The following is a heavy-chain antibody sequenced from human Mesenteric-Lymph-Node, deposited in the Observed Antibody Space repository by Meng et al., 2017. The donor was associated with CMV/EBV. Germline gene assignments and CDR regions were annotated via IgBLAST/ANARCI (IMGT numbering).Heavy chain of an antibody. J-gene: IGHJ6*02. D-gene: IGHD3-3*01. CDR2: INSDGSST. Sequence: GGSLRLSCAASGFTFSSYWMHWVRQAPGKGLVWVSRINSDGSSTSYADSVKGRFTISRDNAKNSLYLQMNSLRAEDTAVYYCARERFLGPFGRYYGMDVWGQGTTVTVSS. CDR1: GFTFSSYW. V-gene: IGHV3-74*01. CDR3: ARERFLGPFGRYYGMDV.